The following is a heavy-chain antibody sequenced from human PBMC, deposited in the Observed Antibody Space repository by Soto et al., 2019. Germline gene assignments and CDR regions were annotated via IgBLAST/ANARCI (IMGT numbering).Heavy chain of an antibody. Sequence: PSETLSLTCTVSGGSISSYYWSWIWQPPGQGLEWIGYIYYSGSTNYNPSLKSRVTISVDRSKNQYSLTLSSVTAADTAVYYCARSSGSYYMGFDYWGQGTLVTVSS. J-gene: IGHJ4*02. CDR1: GGSISSYY. CDR3: ARSSGSYYMGFDY. V-gene: IGHV4-59*12. CDR2: IYYSGST. D-gene: IGHD3-10*01.